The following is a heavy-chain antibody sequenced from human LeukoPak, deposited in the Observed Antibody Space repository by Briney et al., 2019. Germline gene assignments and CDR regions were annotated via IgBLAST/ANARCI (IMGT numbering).Heavy chain of an antibody. V-gene: IGHV3-23*01. CDR2: ISGSGGST. Sequence: GGSLRLSCAASGFTFSSYAMSWVRQAPGKGLEWVSAISGSGGSTYYADSVKGRFTISRDNAKNSLYLQMNSLRAEDTAVYYCASGGYCSSTSCYTTYFQHWGQGTLVTVSS. J-gene: IGHJ1*01. D-gene: IGHD2-2*02. CDR1: GFTFSSYA. CDR3: ASGGYCSSTSCYTTYFQH.